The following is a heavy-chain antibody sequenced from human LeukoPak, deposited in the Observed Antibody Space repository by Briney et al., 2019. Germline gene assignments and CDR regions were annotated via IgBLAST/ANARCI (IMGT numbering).Heavy chain of an antibody. Sequence: GGSLRLSCAASGFSFSSYAMHWVRQAPGKGLEWVSAISDSGGDTHYADSVKGRFTMSRDNSKNTLYLQMNSLRAEDTAIYYCAKDTTMGGGYFDYWGQGTPVTVSS. V-gene: IGHV3-23*01. D-gene: IGHD5-18*01. CDR3: AKDTTMGGGYFDY. J-gene: IGHJ4*02. CDR1: GFSFSSYA. CDR2: ISDSGGDT.